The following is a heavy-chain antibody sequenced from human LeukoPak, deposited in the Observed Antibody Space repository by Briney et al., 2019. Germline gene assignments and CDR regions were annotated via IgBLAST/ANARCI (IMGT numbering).Heavy chain of an antibody. CDR2: INTYSGNT. CDR1: GYTLTSYG. V-gene: IGHV1-18*01. J-gene: IGHJ3*02. Sequence: ASVKVSCKASGYTLTSYGISWVRQAPGQGLEWMGWINTYSGNTNYAQKFQGRITMTTDTSTSTAYMELSSLRSEDTAVYYCARDDSGSYMVVAIGAFDIWGQGTMVTVSS. CDR3: ARDDSGSYMVVAIGAFDI. D-gene: IGHD1-26*01.